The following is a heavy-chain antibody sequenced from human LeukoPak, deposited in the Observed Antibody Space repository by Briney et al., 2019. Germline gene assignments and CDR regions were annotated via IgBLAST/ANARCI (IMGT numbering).Heavy chain of an antibody. CDR1: GFTFSSYS. CDR2: ISSSSSYI. Sequence: KSGGSLRLSCAASGFTFSSYSMNWVRQAPGKGLEWVSSISSSSSYIYYADSAKGRFTISRDNSKNTLYLEMNSLRAEDTAVFYCAKDGVILAPGIYWYMDVWGRGTTVTVSS. D-gene: IGHD3-16*02. J-gene: IGHJ6*03. CDR3: AKDGVILAPGIYWYMDV. V-gene: IGHV3-21*01.